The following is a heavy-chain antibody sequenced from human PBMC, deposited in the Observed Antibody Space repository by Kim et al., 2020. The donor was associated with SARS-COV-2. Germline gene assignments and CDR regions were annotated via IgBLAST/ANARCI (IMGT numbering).Heavy chain of an antibody. Sequence: GGSLRLSCAASGFTFVTAWMSWVRQAPGKGLEWVGRMKSNPDGGATDYAAPVKGRFIISRDDSKNTLYLQMNSLKPEDTAVYYCTTVIIGGGLWGQGNL. V-gene: IGHV3-15*01. J-gene: IGHJ4*02. CDR3: TTVIIGGGL. CDR2: MKSNPDGGAT. D-gene: IGHD3-16*01. CDR1: GFTFVTAW.